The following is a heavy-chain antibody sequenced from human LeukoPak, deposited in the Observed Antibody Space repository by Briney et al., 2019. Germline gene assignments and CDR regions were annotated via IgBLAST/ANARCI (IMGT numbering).Heavy chain of an antibody. CDR2: INSDGINT. CDR3: ARDLGQYYDTSDNWFDP. Sequence: GGSLTLFCAASGFTFSNYWMHWVRQAPGKGLVWVSRINSDGINTSYADSVERRFTISRDNAKNTLNLQMNSLRAEDTAVYYCARDLGQYYDTSDNWFDPWGQGTLVTVSS. V-gene: IGHV3-74*01. J-gene: IGHJ5*02. D-gene: IGHD3-22*01. CDR1: GFTFSNYW.